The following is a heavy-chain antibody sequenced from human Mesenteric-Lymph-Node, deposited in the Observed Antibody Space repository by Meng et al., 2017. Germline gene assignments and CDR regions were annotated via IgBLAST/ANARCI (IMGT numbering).Heavy chain of an antibody. D-gene: IGHD2-21*02. CDR1: GYTFTGYY. CDR2: INPNSGGT. J-gene: IGHJ4*02. V-gene: IGHV1-2*02. CDR3: ARLFVVVTAIRKDY. Sequence: ASVKVSCKASGYTFTGYYMHWVRQAPGQGLEWMGWINPNSGGTNYAQKFQGRVTMTRDTSISTAYMELSRLRSDDTAMYYCARLFVVVTAIRKDYWGQGTLVTVSS.